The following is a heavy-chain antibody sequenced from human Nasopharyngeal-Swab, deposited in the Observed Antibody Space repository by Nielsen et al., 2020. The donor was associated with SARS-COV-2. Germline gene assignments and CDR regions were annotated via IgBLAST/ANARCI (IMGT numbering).Heavy chain of an antibody. V-gene: IGHV4-38-2*02. CDR2: IYHSGST. CDR1: GYSISSGYY. J-gene: IGHJ6*03. CDR3: ARRTTTVYYYYYMDV. Sequence: SETLSLTCTVSGYSISSGYYWGWIRQPPGKGLEWIGSIYHSGSTYYNPSLKSRVTISVDTSKNHFSLRLSSVTAADTAVYYCARRTTTVYYYYYMDVWGNGTTVTVSS. D-gene: IGHD4-17*01.